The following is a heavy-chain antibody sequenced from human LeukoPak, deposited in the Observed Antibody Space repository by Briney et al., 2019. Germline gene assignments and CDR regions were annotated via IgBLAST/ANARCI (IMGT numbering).Heavy chain of an antibody. V-gene: IGHV7-4-1*02. CDR2: INTNTGNP. D-gene: IGHD3-22*01. Sequence: ASVKVSCKASGYTFTSYAMNWVRQAPGQGLEWMGWINTNTGNPTYAQGFTGRFVFSLDTSVSTAYLQISSLKAEDTAVYYCARGAIVVVIPDAFDIWGQGTMVTVSS. CDR3: ARGAIVVVIPDAFDI. J-gene: IGHJ3*02. CDR1: GYTFTSYA.